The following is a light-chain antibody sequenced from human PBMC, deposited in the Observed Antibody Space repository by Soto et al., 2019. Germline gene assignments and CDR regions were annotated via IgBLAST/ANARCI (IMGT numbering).Light chain of an antibody. CDR3: QQSHNAPLT. Sequence: DIRMTQSPSSLSASVGDRVTLTCRASQNINSYLNWYQHKPGRAPKVLVYGATYLPSGVPSRFSGSGSGTEFTFTISSLQPEDFATYYCQQSHNAPLTFGGGTRVE. V-gene: IGKV1-39*01. J-gene: IGKJ4*01. CDR2: GAT. CDR1: QNINSY.